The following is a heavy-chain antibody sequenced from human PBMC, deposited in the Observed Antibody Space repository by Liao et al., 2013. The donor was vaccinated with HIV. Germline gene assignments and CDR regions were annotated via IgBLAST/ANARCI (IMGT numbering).Heavy chain of an antibody. Sequence: QVQLQESGPGLVKPSQTLSLTCTVSGDSISSYYWSWIRQPPGKGLEWIGYIYYSAYTNYNPSLKSRVTISVDTSKNQFSLKLSSVTAADTAVYYCARDKGDLWSGYKDAFDIWGQGTMVTVSS. V-gene: IGHV4-59*12. CDR2: IYYSAYT. CDR1: GDSISSYY. J-gene: IGHJ3*02. D-gene: IGHD3-3*01. CDR3: ARDKGDLWSGYKDAFDI.